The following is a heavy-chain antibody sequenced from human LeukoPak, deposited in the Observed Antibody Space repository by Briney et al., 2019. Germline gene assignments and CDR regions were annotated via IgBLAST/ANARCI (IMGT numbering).Heavy chain of an antibody. V-gene: IGHV3-7*04. J-gene: IGHJ6*02. Sequence: GGSLRLSCAASGFSFSGDWTTWARQAPGKGLEWVANIKKDGSEKYYVDSVKGRFTISRDNAKNSLYLQMHSLRVEDTALYYCARGYGLDVWGQGTTVTVSS. CDR2: IKKDGSEK. CDR3: ARGYGLDV. CDR1: GFSFSGDW.